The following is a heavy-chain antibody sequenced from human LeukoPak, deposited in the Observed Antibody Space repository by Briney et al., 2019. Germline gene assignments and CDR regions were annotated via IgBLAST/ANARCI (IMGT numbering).Heavy chain of an antibody. CDR3: ARDYSSGWPNFDY. V-gene: IGHV1-69*13. J-gene: IGHJ4*02. Sequence: SVTVSCKASGGTFSSYAISWVRQAPGQGLEWMGGIIPIFGTANYAQKFQGRVTITADESTSTAYMELSSLRSEDTAVYYCARDYSSGWPNFDYWGQGTLVTVSS. D-gene: IGHD6-19*01. CDR2: IIPIFGTA. CDR1: GGTFSSYA.